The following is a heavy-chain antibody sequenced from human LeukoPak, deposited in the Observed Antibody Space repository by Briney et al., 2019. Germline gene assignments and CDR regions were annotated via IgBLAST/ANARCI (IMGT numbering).Heavy chain of an antibody. J-gene: IGHJ6*03. V-gene: IGHV4-61*02. Sequence: SQTLSLTCTVSGGSISSGSYYWSWIRQPAGKGLEWIGRIYTSGSTNYNPSLKSRVTISVDTSKNQFTLKLSSVTAADTAVYYCARDARVVPAAILYYYYMDVWGKGTTVTVSS. CDR2: IYTSGST. CDR1: GGSISSGSYY. D-gene: IGHD2-2*02. CDR3: ARDARVVPAAILYYYYMDV.